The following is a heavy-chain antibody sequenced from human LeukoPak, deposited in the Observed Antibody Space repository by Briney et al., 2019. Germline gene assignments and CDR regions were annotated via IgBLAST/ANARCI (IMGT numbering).Heavy chain of an antibody. J-gene: IGHJ6*02. CDR2: IYYSGST. V-gene: IGHV4-39*01. CDR1: GGSISSSSYY. Sequence: SETLSLTCTVSGGSISSSSYYWGWIRQPPGKGLEWIGSIYYSGSTYYNPSLKSRVTISVDTSKNQFSLKLSSVTAADTAVYYCARMVLTGTLYYYYGMDVWGQGTTVTVSS. CDR3: ARMVLTGTLYYYYGMDV. D-gene: IGHD2-8*01.